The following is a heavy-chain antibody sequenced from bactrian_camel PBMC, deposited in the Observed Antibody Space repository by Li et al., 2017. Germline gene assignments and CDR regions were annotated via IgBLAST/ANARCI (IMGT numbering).Heavy chain of an antibody. CDR1: GYTFSSYC. V-gene: IGHV3S25*01. CDR2: IYSGGEPT. D-gene: IGHD6*01. J-gene: IGHJ4*01. Sequence: QLVEFGGGSVQAGGSLRLSCAASGYTFSSYCMAWFRQAPGKEREGEREGVAGIYSGGEPTYYAESVKGRFTISRDNGENTVYLQMNSLKPEDTAMYYCVADETCVRWYAPGSDDFGAWGQGTQVTVS. CDR3: VADETCVRWYAPGSDDFGA.